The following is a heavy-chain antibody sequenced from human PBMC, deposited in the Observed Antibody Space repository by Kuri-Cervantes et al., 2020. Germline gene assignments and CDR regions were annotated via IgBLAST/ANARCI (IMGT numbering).Heavy chain of an antibody. Sequence: SETLSLTCSVSGGSMSPYYWSWIRQPAGKGLEWIGHIYSTGITHYNPSLKSRVTISVDRSKNQFSLRLTSVTAADTAVYYCAREREQQLPFDYWGQGILVTVSS. D-gene: IGHD6-13*01. V-gene: IGHV4-4*07. J-gene: IGHJ4*02. CDR2: IYSTGIT. CDR1: GGSMSPYY. CDR3: AREREQQLPFDY.